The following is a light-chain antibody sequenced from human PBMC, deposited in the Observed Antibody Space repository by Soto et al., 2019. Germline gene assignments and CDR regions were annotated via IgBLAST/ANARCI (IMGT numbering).Light chain of an antibody. CDR2: KAS. CDR3: QQYDGYPRT. V-gene: IGKV1-5*03. Sequence: DIQMTQSTSTLSASVGDRVTITCRASQSISSWLAWYQQKPGKAPKLLIYKASTLESGVPSRFSGSGSGTVFTLTISSLQPDYFATYYCQQYDGYPRTFGQGTKVEIK. J-gene: IGKJ1*01. CDR1: QSISSW.